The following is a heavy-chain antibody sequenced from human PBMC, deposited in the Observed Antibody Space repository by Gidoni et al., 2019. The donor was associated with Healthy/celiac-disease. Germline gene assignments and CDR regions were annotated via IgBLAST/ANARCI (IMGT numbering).Heavy chain of an antibody. V-gene: IGHV4-59*01. Sequence: QVQLQESGPGLVKPSETLSLTGTVSGGSISSYYWGWIRQPPGKGLEWIGYIYYSGSTNYNPSLKSRVTISVDTSKNPFSLKLSSVTAADTAVYYCAGMTTVTEIDYWGQGTLVTVSS. CDR2: IYYSGST. CDR3: AGMTTVTEIDY. D-gene: IGHD4-17*01. J-gene: IGHJ4*02. CDR1: GGSISSYY.